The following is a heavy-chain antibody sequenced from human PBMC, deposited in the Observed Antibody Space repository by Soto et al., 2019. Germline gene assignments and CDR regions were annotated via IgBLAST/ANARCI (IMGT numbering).Heavy chain of an antibody. Sequence: QVQLQESGPGLVKPSQTLSLTCTVSGGSISSGGYYWSWIRQHPGKGLEWIGYIYYSGSTYFNPSPESRVNISVDTSKILFALKRSSVTAADTAVYYCARDLSPAAAVDHWGQGTLVTVSS. CDR3: ARDLSPAAAVDH. J-gene: IGHJ5*02. CDR1: GGSISSGGYY. D-gene: IGHD2-2*01. V-gene: IGHV4-31*03. CDR2: IYYSGST.